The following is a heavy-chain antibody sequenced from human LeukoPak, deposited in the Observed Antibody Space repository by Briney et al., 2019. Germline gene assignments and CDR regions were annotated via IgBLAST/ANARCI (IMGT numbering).Heavy chain of an antibody. Sequence: PSETLSLTCAVHGASFSAYCWSWIRQVPGRGLEWIGEIDHRGSSNYNPPLKSRATISVDTSKNHFSLSLTSVTAADTAVYYCATRSSTLAAATFFDDCSEGTVVTVSS. CDR2: IDHRGSS. D-gene: IGHD6-13*01. CDR1: GASFSAYC. J-gene: IGHJ4*03. V-gene: IGHV4-34*01. CDR3: ATRSSTLAAATFFDD.